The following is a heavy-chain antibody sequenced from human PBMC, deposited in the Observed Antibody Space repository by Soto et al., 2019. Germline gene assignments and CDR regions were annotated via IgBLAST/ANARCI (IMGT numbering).Heavy chain of an antibody. V-gene: IGHV4-34*01. J-gene: IGHJ4*02. CDR3: ARGLITGSEYSGGCYYLDS. D-gene: IGHD2-15*01. CDR1: GGSFSGYI. CDR2: INHSGSA. Sequence: SETLSVTCDVYGGSFSGYIWTWIREPPGKGMQWIGQINHSGSANYNPSLKSRVTISVHTSNSQFSLELISVTAADTAVYYCARGLITGSEYSGGCYYLDSRGQGNQVTFAS.